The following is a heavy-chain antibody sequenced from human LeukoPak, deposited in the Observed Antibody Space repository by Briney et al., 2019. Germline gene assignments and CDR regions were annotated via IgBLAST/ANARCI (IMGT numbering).Heavy chain of an antibody. J-gene: IGHJ3*02. CDR1: GGSISSGGYY. Sequence: PSETLSLTCTVSGGSISSGGYYWSWIRQPPGKGLEWIGYIYHSGSTYYNPSLKSRVTISVDRSKNQFSLKLSSVTAADTAVYYCARHPGLLGSHVHAFDIWGQGTMVTVSS. D-gene: IGHD3-10*01. CDR2: IYHSGST. V-gene: IGHV4-30-2*01. CDR3: ARHPGLLGSHVHAFDI.